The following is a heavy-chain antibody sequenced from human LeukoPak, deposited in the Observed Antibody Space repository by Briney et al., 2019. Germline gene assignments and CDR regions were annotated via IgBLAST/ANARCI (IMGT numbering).Heavy chain of an antibody. CDR1: GFIFSSYE. Sequence: GGSLRLSCAASGFIFSSYEMNWVRQAPGKGLEWVSYISSSGSNIHYADSVKGRFTISRDNAKNSLYLQMNSLRAEDTAVYYCARGWISDSFDYWGQGTLVTVSS. J-gene: IGHJ4*02. D-gene: IGHD5-12*01. CDR2: ISSSGSNI. V-gene: IGHV3-48*03. CDR3: ARGWISDSFDY.